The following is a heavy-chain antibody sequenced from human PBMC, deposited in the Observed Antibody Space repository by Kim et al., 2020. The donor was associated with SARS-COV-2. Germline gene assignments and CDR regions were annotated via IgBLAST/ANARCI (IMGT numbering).Heavy chain of an antibody. V-gene: IGHV3-30*03. CDR1: GYTFYAYG. Sequence: GGSLRLSCLGSGYTFYAYGMHWVRQAPGKGLEWVAVISYDGTKKFYADSMKGRFTISRDDSKNTLYLQMNNLRVEDTAVYFCAYARGDGYNYFKLWGQGTLLTVSS. CDR3: AYARGDGYNYFKL. CDR2: ISYDGTKK. D-gene: IGHD5-12*01. J-gene: IGHJ1*01.